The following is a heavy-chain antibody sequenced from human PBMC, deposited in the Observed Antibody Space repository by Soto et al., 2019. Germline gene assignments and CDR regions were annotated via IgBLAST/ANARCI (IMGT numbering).Heavy chain of an antibody. CDR1: GGSISSYY. CDR2: IYYSGST. J-gene: IGHJ6*02. V-gene: IGHV4-59*01. CDR3: ARGRFPDYYGMDV. Sequence: QVQLQESGPGLVKPSETLSLTCTVSGGSISSYYWSWIRQPPGKGLEWIGYIYYSGSTNYNPSLKSRVTISVDPSKNQXSLKLSSVTAADTAVYXCARGRFPDYYGMDVWGQGTTVTVSS. D-gene: IGHD3-3*01.